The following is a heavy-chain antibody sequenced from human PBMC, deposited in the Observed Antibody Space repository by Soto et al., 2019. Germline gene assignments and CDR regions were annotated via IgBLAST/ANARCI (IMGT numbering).Heavy chain of an antibody. J-gene: IGHJ6*02. Sequence: SETLSLTCAVSGGSISSSNWWSWVRQPPGKGLEWIGEIYHSGSTNYNPSLKSRVTISVDKSKNQFSLKLSSVTAADTAVYYCAGSGYYHNSGMDVWGQGTTVTVS. V-gene: IGHV4-4*02. CDR2: IYHSGST. CDR1: GGSISSSNW. CDR3: AGSGYYHNSGMDV. D-gene: IGHD3-22*01.